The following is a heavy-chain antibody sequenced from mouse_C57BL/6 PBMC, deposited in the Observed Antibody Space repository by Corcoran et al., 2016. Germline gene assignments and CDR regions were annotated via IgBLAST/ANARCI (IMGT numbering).Heavy chain of an antibody. CDR3: ARRIYYYGSIDY. CDR2: INPNNGGT. V-gene: IGHV1-26*01. J-gene: IGHJ2*01. Sequence: EVQLQQSGPELVKPGASVKISCKASGYTFTDYYMNWVKQSHGKSLEWIGDINPNNGGTSYTQKFKGKATLTVDKSSSTAYMELRSLTSEDSAVYYCARRIYYYGSIDYWGQGTTLTVSS. D-gene: IGHD1-1*01. CDR1: GYTFTDYY.